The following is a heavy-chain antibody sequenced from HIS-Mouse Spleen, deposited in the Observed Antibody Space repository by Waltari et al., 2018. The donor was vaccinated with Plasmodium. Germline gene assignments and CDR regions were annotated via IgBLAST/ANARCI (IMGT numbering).Heavy chain of an antibody. CDR3: ARGPDIAGVFDY. Sequence: EVQLVESGGGLVQPGGSLRLSCAASGFTFRSSAMHWVRQAPGKGLEYVSAISSNGGSTYYANSVKGRFTISRDNSKNTLYLQMGSLRAEDMAVYYCARGPDIAGVFDYWGQGTLVTVSS. J-gene: IGHJ4*02. CDR1: GFTFRSSA. V-gene: IGHV3-64*01. D-gene: IGHD5-12*01. CDR2: ISSNGGST.